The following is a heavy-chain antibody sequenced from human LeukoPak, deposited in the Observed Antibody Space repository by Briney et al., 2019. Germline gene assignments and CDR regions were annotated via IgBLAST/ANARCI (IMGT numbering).Heavy chain of an antibody. V-gene: IGHV3-30*18. Sequence: GGSLRLSCAASGFTFSSYGMHWVRQAPGKGLEWVAVISYDVSNKYYADSVKGRFTISRDNSKNTLYLQMNSLRAEDTAVYYCAKEANLGGSLHWGQGTLVTVSS. CDR1: GFTFSSYG. J-gene: IGHJ4*02. CDR2: ISYDVSNK. CDR3: AKEANLGGSLH. D-gene: IGHD2-15*01.